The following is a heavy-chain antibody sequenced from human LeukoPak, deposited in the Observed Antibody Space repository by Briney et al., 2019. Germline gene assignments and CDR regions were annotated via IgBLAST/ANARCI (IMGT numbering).Heavy chain of an antibody. V-gene: IGHV4-34*01. J-gene: IGHJ4*02. D-gene: IGHD3-22*01. CDR3: AIYYDSSGYLLDY. Sequence: SETLSLTCAVYGGSFSGYYWSWIRQPPGKGLEWIGEINHSGSTNYNPSLKSRVTISVDTSKNQFSLKLSSVTAADTAVYYCAIYYDSSGYLLDYWGQGTLVTVSS. CDR1: GGSFSGYY. CDR2: INHSGST.